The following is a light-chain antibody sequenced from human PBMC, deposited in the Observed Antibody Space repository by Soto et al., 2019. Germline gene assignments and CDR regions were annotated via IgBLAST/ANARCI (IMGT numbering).Light chain of an antibody. J-gene: IGKJ5*01. CDR1: QSTSSW. CDR2: DAS. CDR3: QHYNNWPPIT. Sequence: DIQMTQSPSTLSASVGDTVTITCRASQSTSSWLAWYQQKPGKAPKVLIYDASSLESGVPSRFSGSGSGTEFTLTISSLQPDDFATYYCQHYNNWPPITFGQGTRLEIK. V-gene: IGKV1-5*01.